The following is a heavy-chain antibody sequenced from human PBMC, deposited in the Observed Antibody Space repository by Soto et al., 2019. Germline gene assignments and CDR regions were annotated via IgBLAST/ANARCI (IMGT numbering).Heavy chain of an antibody. CDR3: ARVTVTTGYFYAIAV. V-gene: IGHV3-30*03. Sequence: QVQLVESGGGVVQTGRSLRLSCAASGFTLSSYAMHWVRQAPGKGLEWVAVLSSSVTDEYYADSVKGRFTISRDGSKNTLYLQMNSLRPEDTGVYYCARVTVTTGYFYAIAVWGQGTTVTVSS. CDR1: GFTLSSYA. D-gene: IGHD4-17*01. J-gene: IGHJ6*02. CDR2: LSSSVTDE.